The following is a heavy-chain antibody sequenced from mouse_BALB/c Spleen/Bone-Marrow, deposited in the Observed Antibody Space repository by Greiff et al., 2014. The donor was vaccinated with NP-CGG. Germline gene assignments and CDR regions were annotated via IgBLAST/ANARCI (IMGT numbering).Heavy chain of an antibody. CDR1: GFTFNTYA. CDR2: IRSKSNNYAT. Sequence: EVKLMESGGGLVQPKWSLKLSCAASGFTFNTYAMNWVRQAPGKGLEWVARIRSKSNNYATYYADSVKDRFTISRDDSQSMLYLQMNNLKTEDTAMYYCVRPHYYGSSYRYAMDYWGQGTSVTVSS. D-gene: IGHD1-1*01. J-gene: IGHJ4*01. CDR3: VRPHYYGSSYRYAMDY. V-gene: IGHV10-1*02.